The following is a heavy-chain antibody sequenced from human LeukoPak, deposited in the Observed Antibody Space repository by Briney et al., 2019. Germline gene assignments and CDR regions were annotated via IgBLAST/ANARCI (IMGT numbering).Heavy chain of an antibody. Sequence: GGSLRLSCAASGFTFDDYAMHWVRQAPGKGLEWVSGISWNSGSIGYADSVKGRFTISRDNAKNSLYLQMNSLRAEDTALYYCAKGYYYGSSGYYDQYFQHWGQGTLVTVSS. CDR1: GFTFDDYA. CDR3: AKGYYYGSSGYYDQYFQH. D-gene: IGHD3-22*01. V-gene: IGHV3-9*01. CDR2: ISWNSGSI. J-gene: IGHJ1*01.